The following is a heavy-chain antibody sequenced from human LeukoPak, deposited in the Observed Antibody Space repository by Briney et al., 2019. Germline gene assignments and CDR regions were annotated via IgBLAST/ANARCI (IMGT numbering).Heavy chain of an antibody. CDR3: ANLNAPYWGNFDY. Sequence: PGGSLRLSCAASGFTFSNYAMSWVRQAPGQGLDWVSAISDSGVTAYYADSVKGRLTISRDNSKSTLYLQMNSLRAEDTAVYYCANLNAPYWGNFDYWGQGTLVTVSP. D-gene: IGHD3-16*01. CDR1: GFTFSNYA. V-gene: IGHV3-23*01. J-gene: IGHJ4*02. CDR2: ISDSGVTA.